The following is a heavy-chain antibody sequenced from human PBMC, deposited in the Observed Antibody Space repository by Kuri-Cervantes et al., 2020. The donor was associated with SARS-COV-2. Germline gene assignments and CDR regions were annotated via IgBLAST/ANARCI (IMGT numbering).Heavy chain of an antibody. D-gene: IGHD3-3*01. CDR3: ARLWSYDFWSGYHEAGDY. J-gene: IGHJ4*02. CDR2: IYPGDSDT. Sequence: GESLKISCKGSGYSFTSYWIGWVRQMPGKGLEWMGIIYPGDSDTRYSPSFQGQVTISADKSISTAYLQWSSLKASDTAKYYCARLWSYDFWSGYHEAGDYWGQGTLVTVSS. V-gene: IGHV5-51*01. CDR1: GYSFTSYW.